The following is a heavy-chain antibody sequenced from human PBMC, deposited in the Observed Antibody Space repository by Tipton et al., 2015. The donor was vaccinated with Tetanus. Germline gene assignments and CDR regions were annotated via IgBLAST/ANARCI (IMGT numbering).Heavy chain of an antibody. CDR2: IHSGGNT. CDR3: ARVRAGLLHFDY. Sequence: ALRLSCAASGFTVSSNYVTWVRQAPGKGLEWVSVIHSGGNTYYADSVKGRFTVSRDNSKNTLYLQMNSLRAEDTAVYYCARVRAGLLHFDYWGQGTLVTVSS. J-gene: IGHJ4*02. CDR1: GFTVSSNY. V-gene: IGHV3-53*01. D-gene: IGHD1-26*01.